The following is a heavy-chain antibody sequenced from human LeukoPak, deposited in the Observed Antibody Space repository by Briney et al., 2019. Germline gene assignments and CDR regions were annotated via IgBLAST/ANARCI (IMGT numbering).Heavy chain of an antibody. V-gene: IGHV1-24*01. CDR1: GYTLTELS. CDR2: FDPEDGET. CDR3: ATGGGSYSPLDY. J-gene: IGHJ4*02. D-gene: IGHD1-26*01. Sequence: ASVKVSCKVSGYTLTELSMHWVRQAPGKGLEWMGGFDPEDGETIYAQKFQGRVTMTEDTSTDTAYMELSSLRSEDTAVYYCATGGGSYSPLDYWGQGTLVTVSS.